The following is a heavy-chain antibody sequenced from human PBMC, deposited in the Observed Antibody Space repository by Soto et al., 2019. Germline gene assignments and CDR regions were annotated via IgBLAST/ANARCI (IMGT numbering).Heavy chain of an antibody. V-gene: IGHV1-3*01. D-gene: IGHD3-22*01. J-gene: IGHJ4*02. CDR2: INAGNGNT. Sequence: ASVKVSCKASGYTFTSYAMHWVRQAPGQRLEWMGWINAGNGNTKYSQKFQGRVTITRDTSASTAYMELSSLRSEDTAVYYCARGERYYYDSSGYFGFDYWAREPWSPSPQ. CDR3: ARGERYYYDSSGYFGFDY. CDR1: GYTFTSYA.